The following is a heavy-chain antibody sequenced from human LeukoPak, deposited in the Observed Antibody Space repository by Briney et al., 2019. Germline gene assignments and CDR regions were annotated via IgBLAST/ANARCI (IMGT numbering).Heavy chain of an antibody. CDR2: IRSKAYGGTT. Sequence: GRSLRLSCTASGFTFGDYAMSWFRQAPGKGLEWVGFIRSKAYGGTTEYAASVKGRFTISRDDSKSIAYLQMNSLKTEDTAVYYCTRAMMVRGVIITHPNFDYWGQGTLVTVPS. V-gene: IGHV3-49*03. J-gene: IGHJ4*02. D-gene: IGHD3-10*01. CDR1: GFTFGDYA. CDR3: TRAMMVRGVIITHPNFDY.